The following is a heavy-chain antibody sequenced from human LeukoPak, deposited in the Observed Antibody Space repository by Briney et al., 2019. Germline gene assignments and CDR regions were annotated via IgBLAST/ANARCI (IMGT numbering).Heavy chain of an antibody. V-gene: IGHV1-69*04. CDR3: ARVPESKRATNEYFQH. CDR1: GGTFSSYA. D-gene: IGHD1-26*01. Sequence: SVKVSCKASGGTFSSYAISWVRQAPGQGLEWMGRIIPILGIANYAQKFQGRVTIAADKSTSTAYMELSSLGSEDTAVYYCARVPESKRATNEYFQHWGQGTLVTVSS. CDR2: IIPILGIA. J-gene: IGHJ1*01.